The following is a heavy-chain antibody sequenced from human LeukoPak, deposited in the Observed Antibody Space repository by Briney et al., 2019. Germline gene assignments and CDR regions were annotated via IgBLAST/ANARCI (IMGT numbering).Heavy chain of an antibody. CDR1: GFTFSSYA. CDR2: ISYDGSNK. V-gene: IGHV3-30-3*01. Sequence: PGRSLRLSCAASGFTFSSYAMHWVRQAPGKGLEWVAVISYDGSNKYYADSVKGRFTISRDNSKNTLYLQMNSLRAEDTAVYYCARYGSGSSSFDYWGQGILVTVSS. D-gene: IGHD3-10*01. CDR3: ARYGSGSSSFDY. J-gene: IGHJ4*02.